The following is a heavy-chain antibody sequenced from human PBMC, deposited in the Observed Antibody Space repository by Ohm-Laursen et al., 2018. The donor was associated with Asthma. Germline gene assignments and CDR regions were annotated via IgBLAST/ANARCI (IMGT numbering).Heavy chain of an antibody. V-gene: IGHV4-59*06. J-gene: IGHJ4*02. CDR3: ARGTFYYESTGYYFFDH. D-gene: IGHD3-22*01. CDR1: GGSISSYY. Sequence: SETLSLTCTVSGGSISSYYWSWIRQPPGKGLEWIGYIYYSGITYSNPSLRSRVSISVDTSKNQFSLKLSPVTAADTAVYYRARGTFYYESTGYYFFDHWGQGALVTVSS. CDR2: IYYSGIT.